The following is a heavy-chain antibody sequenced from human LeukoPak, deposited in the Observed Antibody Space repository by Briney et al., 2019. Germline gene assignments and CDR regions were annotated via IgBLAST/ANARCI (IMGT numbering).Heavy chain of an antibody. CDR2: INTNTGNP. D-gene: IGHD4-17*01. Sequence: ASVKVSCTASGYTFTSYGISWVRQAPGQGLEWMGWINTNTGNPTYAQGFTGRFVFSLDTSVSTAYLQISSLKAEDTAVYYCARDNGTVTTGREHWFDPWGQGTLVTVSS. J-gene: IGHJ5*02. CDR1: GYTFTSYG. V-gene: IGHV7-4-1*02. CDR3: ARDNGTVTTGREHWFDP.